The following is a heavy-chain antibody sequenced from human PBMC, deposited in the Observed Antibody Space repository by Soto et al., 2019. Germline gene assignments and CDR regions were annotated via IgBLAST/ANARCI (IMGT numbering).Heavy chain of an antibody. CDR3: ARHSPPMYDILTGTTLDPYYGMDG. J-gene: IGHJ6*02. Sequence: PSETLSLTCTVSGGSISSSSYYWGWIRQPPGKGLEWIGSIYYSGSTYYNPSLKSRVTISVDTSKNQFSLKLSSVTAADTAVYYCARHSPPMYDILTGTTLDPYYGMDGWGQGTTVTVSS. V-gene: IGHV4-39*01. D-gene: IGHD3-9*01. CDR1: GGSISSSSYY. CDR2: IYYSGST.